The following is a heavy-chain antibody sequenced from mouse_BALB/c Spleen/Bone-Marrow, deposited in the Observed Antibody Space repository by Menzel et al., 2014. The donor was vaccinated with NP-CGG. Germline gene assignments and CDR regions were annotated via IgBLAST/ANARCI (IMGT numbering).Heavy chain of an antibody. CDR3: AREGYGNYAY. V-gene: IGHV1-4*01. Sequence: VKLVESGAELARPGASVKMSCKASGYTFTSYTMHWVKQRPGPGLEWIGYINPSSGYTNYNQKFKDKATLTADKSSSTAYMQLSSLTSEDSAVYYCAREGYGNYAYWGQGTLVTVSA. CDR2: INPSSGYT. J-gene: IGHJ3*01. D-gene: IGHD2-10*02. CDR1: GYTFTSYT.